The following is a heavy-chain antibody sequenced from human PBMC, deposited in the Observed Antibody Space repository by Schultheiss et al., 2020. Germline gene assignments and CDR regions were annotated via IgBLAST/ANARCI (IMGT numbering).Heavy chain of an antibody. V-gene: IGHV3-11*06. CDR1: GFTFSDYY. CDR2: ISSSSSYT. D-gene: IGHD6-19*01. Sequence: SLKISCAASGFTFSDYYMSWIRQAPGKGLEWVSYISSSSSYTNYADSVKGRFTISRDNAKNSLYLQMNSLRAEDTAVYYCARGTFGQWLAQVDYWGQGTLVTVSS. CDR3: ARGTFGQWLAQVDY. J-gene: IGHJ4*02.